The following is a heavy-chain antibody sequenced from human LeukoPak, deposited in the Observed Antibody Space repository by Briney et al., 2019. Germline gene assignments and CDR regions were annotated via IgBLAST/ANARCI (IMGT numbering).Heavy chain of an antibody. Sequence: SETLFLTCTVSGGSINSYYWNWIRQPPGKGLELIGYIYYSGSPTYNPSLKSRVTISVDTSKNQFSLQLSSVTAADTAVYYCAGDVMSTALDAFDVWGQGTMVTVSS. CDR2: IYYSGSP. V-gene: IGHV4-59*01. CDR1: GGSINSYY. J-gene: IGHJ3*01. D-gene: IGHD1-1*01. CDR3: AGDVMSTALDAFDV.